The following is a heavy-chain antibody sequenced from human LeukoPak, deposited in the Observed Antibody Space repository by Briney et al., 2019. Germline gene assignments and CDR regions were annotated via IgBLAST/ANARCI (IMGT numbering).Heavy chain of an antibody. V-gene: IGHV4-59*08. Sequence: SETLSLTCTVSGGSLSSYYWSWIRQPPGKGLEWIGYIYYSGSTNYNPSLKSRVTISVDTSKNQFSLKLSSATAADTTVYYCASLHSGGNFDCWGQGTLVTVSS. J-gene: IGHJ4*02. CDR3: ASLHSGGNFDC. CDR2: IYYSGST. D-gene: IGHD2-15*01. CDR1: GGSLSSYY.